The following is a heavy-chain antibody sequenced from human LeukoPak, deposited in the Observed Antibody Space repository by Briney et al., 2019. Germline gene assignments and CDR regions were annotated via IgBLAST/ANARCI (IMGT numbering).Heavy chain of an antibody. Sequence: SETLSLTCTVSGGSISSYYWSWIRQPPGKGLEWIGYIYYSGSTNYNPSLKSRVTISVDTSKNQFSLKLSSVTAADTAVYYCARDRVVVTAYFDYWGQGTLVTVSS. D-gene: IGHD2-21*02. CDR3: ARDRVVVTAYFDY. CDR1: GGSISSYY. CDR2: IYYSGST. V-gene: IGHV4-59*12. J-gene: IGHJ4*02.